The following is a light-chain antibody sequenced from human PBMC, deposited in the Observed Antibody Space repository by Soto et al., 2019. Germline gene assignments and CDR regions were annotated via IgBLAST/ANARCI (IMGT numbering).Light chain of an antibody. CDR2: DVS. J-gene: IGKJ1*01. CDR1: QSVRTY. V-gene: IGKV3-20*01. CDR3: HQYGSSPAT. Sequence: EVVLIQSPATLSLSPGERATLSCRASQSVRTYLAWYQQKPGQAPRLLIHDVSDRATGIPARFSGSGSGTDFTLTISRLEPEDFAVYYCHQYGSSPATFGQGTKVDIK.